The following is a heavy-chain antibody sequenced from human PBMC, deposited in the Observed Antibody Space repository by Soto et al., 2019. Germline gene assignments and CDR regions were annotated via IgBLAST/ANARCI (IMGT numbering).Heavy chain of an antibody. J-gene: IGHJ1*01. V-gene: IGHV1-69*02. CDR3: AGYYYDSSGYFFQH. Sequence: QVQLVQSGAEVKKPGSSVKVSCKASGGTFSSYTISWVRQAPGQGLEWMGRIIPILGIANYAQKFQGRVTITADISTSTAYMELSSLRSEDTAVYYCAGYYYDSSGYFFQHWGQGTLVTVSS. CDR2: IIPILGIA. CDR1: GGTFSSYT. D-gene: IGHD3-22*01.